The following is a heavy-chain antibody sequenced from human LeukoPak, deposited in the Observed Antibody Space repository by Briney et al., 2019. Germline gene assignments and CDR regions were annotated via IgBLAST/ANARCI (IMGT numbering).Heavy chain of an antibody. CDR2: IYYSGST. D-gene: IGHD6-13*01. Sequence: SETLSLTCTVSGGSISSYYWSWIRQPPGKGLEWIGYIYYSGSTNYNPSLKSRVTISVDTSKNQFSLKLSSVTAADTAVYYCARDRGFSSSWQNWFDPWGQGTLVTVSS. J-gene: IGHJ5*02. CDR3: ARDRGFSSSWQNWFDP. CDR1: GGSISSYY. V-gene: IGHV4-59*01.